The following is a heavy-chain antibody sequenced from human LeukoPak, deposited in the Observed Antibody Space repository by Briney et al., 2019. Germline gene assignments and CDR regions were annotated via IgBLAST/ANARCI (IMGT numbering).Heavy chain of an antibody. CDR3: ARLHCSGGSCYFGY. Sequence: PSETLSLTCTVSGGSISSYYWSWIRQPPGKGLEWIGYIYYSGSTNYNPSLKSRVTISVDTSKNQFSLKLGSVTAADTAVYYCARLHCSGGSCYFGYWGQGTLVTVSS. D-gene: IGHD2-15*01. J-gene: IGHJ4*02. CDR2: IYYSGST. V-gene: IGHV4-59*01. CDR1: GGSISSYY.